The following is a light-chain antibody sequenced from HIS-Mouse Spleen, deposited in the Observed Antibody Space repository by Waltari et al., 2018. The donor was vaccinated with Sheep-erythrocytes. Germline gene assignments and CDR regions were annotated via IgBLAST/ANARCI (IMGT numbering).Light chain of an antibody. CDR1: SSDVGGYNY. CDR3: CSYAGSSTPWV. J-gene: IGLJ3*02. Sequence: QSALTQPRSVSGSPGQSVTISCTGTSSDVGGYNYVSWYQQHPGKAPKPMVYEGSKRPSGVSNRFAGSKSGNTASLTLSGLQAEDEADYYCCSYAGSSTPWVFGGGTKLTVL. V-gene: IGLV2-23*01. CDR2: EGS.